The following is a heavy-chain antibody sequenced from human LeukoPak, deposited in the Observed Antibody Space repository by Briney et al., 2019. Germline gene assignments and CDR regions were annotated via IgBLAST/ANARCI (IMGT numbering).Heavy chain of an antibody. Sequence: ASVEVSCKASGYTFTSYYMHWVRQAPGQGLEWMGIINPSGGSTSYAQKFQGRVTMTRDTSTSTVYMELSSLRSEDTAVYYCARSSGLDAFDIWGQGTMVTVSS. J-gene: IGHJ3*02. V-gene: IGHV1-46*03. CDR1: GYTFTSYY. D-gene: IGHD2-15*01. CDR3: ARSSGLDAFDI. CDR2: INPSGGST.